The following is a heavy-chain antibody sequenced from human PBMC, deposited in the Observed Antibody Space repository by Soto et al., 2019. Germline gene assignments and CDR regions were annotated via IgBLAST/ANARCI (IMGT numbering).Heavy chain of an antibody. CDR3: ARGPLRNWFDP. Sequence: ASVKVSCKASGYTFTSYAMHWVRQAPGQRLEWMGWINAGNGNTKYSQKFQGRVTITKNTSASTAYMELSSLRSVDTAVYYCARGPLRNWFDPWGQGTLVTVSS. V-gene: IGHV1-3*01. CDR2: INAGNGNT. J-gene: IGHJ5*02. D-gene: IGHD5-12*01. CDR1: GYTFTSYA.